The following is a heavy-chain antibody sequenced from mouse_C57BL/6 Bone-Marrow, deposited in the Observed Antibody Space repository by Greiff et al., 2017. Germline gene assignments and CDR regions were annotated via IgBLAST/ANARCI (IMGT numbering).Heavy chain of an antibody. J-gene: IGHJ2*01. D-gene: IGHD2-3*01. Sequence: QVQLQQPGAELVRPGASVKLSCEASGYTFTSYWMHWVKQRPGQGLEWIGMIHPNSGSTNYNEKFKSKATLTVDKSSSTAYMQLSSLTSEDSAVYYCARRWLRFDYWGQGTTLTVSS. V-gene: IGHV1-64*01. CDR1: GYTFTSYW. CDR3: ARRWLRFDY. CDR2: IHPNSGST.